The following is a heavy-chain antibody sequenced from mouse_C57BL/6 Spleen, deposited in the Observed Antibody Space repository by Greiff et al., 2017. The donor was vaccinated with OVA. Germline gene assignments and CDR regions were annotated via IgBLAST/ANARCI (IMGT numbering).Heavy chain of an antibody. CDR1: GFTFSDYG. D-gene: IGHD2-4*01. V-gene: IGHV5-15*01. Sequence: DVMLVESGGGLVQPGGSLKLSCAASGFTFSDYGMAWVRQAPRKGPEWVAFISNLAYSIYYADTVTGRFTISRENAKNTLYLEMSSLRSEDTAMYYCARQELRRGFAYWGQGTLVTVSA. J-gene: IGHJ3*01. CDR2: ISNLAYSI. CDR3: ARQELRRGFAY.